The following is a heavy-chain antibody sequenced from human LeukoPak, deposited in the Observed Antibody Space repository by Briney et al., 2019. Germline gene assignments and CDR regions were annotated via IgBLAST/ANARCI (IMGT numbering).Heavy chain of an antibody. Sequence: PGRSLRLSCAASGFTFSSYAMHWVRQAPGKGLEWVSVIYSGGSTYYADSVKGRFTISRDNSKNTLYLQMNSLRAEDTAVYYCARGGRYFDLWGRGTLVTVSS. CDR2: IYSGGST. D-gene: IGHD3/OR15-3a*01. CDR3: ARGGRYFDL. CDR1: GFTFSSYA. V-gene: IGHV3-53*01. J-gene: IGHJ2*01.